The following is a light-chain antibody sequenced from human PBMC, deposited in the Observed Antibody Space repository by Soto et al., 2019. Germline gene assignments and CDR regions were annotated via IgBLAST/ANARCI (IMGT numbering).Light chain of an antibody. Sequence: EIVLTQSPATLSLSPGERATLSCRASQSVSSYLAWYQQKPGQAPRLLIYDASNRATGIPARFSGSGSGTDFPLTISSLEPEDFAVYYCQQRSNWLGTFGQGTKVEIK. CDR1: QSVSSY. J-gene: IGKJ1*01. CDR3: QQRSNWLGT. V-gene: IGKV3-11*01. CDR2: DAS.